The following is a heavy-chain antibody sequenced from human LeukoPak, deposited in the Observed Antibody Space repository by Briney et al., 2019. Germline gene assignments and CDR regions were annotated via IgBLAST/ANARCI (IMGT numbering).Heavy chain of an antibody. J-gene: IGHJ6*03. CDR3: AKGRAVAGRPKGSYYYYMDV. V-gene: IGHV3-30*02. CDR2: IRFDGSNK. Sequence: GGSLRLSCVASGFTFSSYGMDWVRQAPGKGLEWVAFIRFDGSNKHYAESVKGRFTISRDNSKNTLYLQMNSLRAEDTAVYYCAKGRAVAGRPKGSYYYYMDVWGKGTTVTISS. D-gene: IGHD6-19*01. CDR1: GFTFSSYG.